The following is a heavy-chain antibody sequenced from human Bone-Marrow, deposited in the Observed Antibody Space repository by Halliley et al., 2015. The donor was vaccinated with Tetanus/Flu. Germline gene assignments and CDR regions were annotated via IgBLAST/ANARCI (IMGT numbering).Heavy chain of an antibody. J-gene: IGHJ4*02. CDR3: ARCDTRSSGRTFDY. CDR2: ISNTGST. V-gene: IGHV4-28*01. Sequence: GLVKPSDTLSLTRAVSGDSMSSSEWWAWIRQPPGKGLEWIGYISNTGSTHYSASLKSRVTLSVDTSMKQFSLKLSSVTAVDTALYYCARCDTRSSGRTFDYWGPGTLVTVSS. D-gene: IGHD6-6*01. CDR1: GDSMSSSEW.